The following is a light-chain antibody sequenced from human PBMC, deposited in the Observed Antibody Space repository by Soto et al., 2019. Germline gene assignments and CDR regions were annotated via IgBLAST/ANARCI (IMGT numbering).Light chain of an antibody. CDR3: HQYGSSPLT. CDR1: QSISNY. CDR2: GGS. V-gene: IGKV3-20*01. Sequence: EIVLTRSPATLSLSPGERATLSCRASQSISNYLAWYQQKPGQAPRLLIYGGSSRATGIPDRFSGGGSGTDFSLTISRLETEDFSVYYCHQYGSSPLTFGGGTKVDI. J-gene: IGKJ4*01.